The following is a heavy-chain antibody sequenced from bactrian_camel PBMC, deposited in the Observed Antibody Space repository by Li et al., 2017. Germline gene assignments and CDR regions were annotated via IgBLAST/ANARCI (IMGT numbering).Heavy chain of an antibody. CDR3: ATSPYSSGGHYYRGAFAD. CDR2: ISGGGST. V-gene: IGHV3S42*01. D-gene: IGHD2*01. CDR1: GFTFSSYT. J-gene: IGHJ4*01. Sequence: VQLVESGGGLVQPGVSLRLSCAASGFTFSSYTMSWVRQAPGKALVWVSLISGGGSTNYADSVKGRFTISRDNAKNTLYLLVNSLKTEHTAMYYCATSPYSSGGHYYRGAFADWGQGTQVTVS.